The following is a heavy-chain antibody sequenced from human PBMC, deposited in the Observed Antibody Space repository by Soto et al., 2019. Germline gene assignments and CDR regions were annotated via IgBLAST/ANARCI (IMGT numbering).Heavy chain of an antibody. Sequence: ASGKVSCKASGYTFTSYAMHWLRQSPGQRLEWMGWINAGNGNTKYSQKFQGRVTITRDTSASTAYMELSSLRSEDTAVYYCARDGYCSGGSCPHFDYWGQGTLVTVSS. J-gene: IGHJ4*02. D-gene: IGHD2-15*01. V-gene: IGHV1-3*01. CDR3: ARDGYCSGGSCPHFDY. CDR2: INAGNGNT. CDR1: GYTFTSYA.